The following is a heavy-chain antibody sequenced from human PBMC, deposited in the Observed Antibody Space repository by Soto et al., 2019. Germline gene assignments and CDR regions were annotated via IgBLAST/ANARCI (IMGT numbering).Heavy chain of an antibody. CDR2: IHPSGGGT. Sequence: QVQLVQSGAEVRKPGASVKVSCKPSGYTFNTYYLHWLRQAPGQALEWMGVIHPSGGGTTYAQKFLGRATVTRDTSTTTVFMELSSLISDDTAVYYCARGRHIAVGTASFDNWGQGTLVTVSS. CDR1: GYTFNTYY. CDR3: ARGRHIAVGTASFDN. V-gene: IGHV1-46*02. J-gene: IGHJ4*02. D-gene: IGHD2-21*02.